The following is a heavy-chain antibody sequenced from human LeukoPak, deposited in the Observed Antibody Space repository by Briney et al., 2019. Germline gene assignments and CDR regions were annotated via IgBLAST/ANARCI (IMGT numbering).Heavy chain of an antibody. CDR1: GFTFSSYS. V-gene: IGHV3-21*01. J-gene: IGHJ4*02. Sequence: PGGSLRLSCAASGFTFSSYSMNWVRQAPGKGLEWVSSITSDNYIYYANSVKGRFTISRDNAKNSLCLQMDSLRAEDTAVYYCARELSTGIALDYWGQGALVTVSS. CDR3: ARELSTGIALDY. CDR2: ITSDNYI.